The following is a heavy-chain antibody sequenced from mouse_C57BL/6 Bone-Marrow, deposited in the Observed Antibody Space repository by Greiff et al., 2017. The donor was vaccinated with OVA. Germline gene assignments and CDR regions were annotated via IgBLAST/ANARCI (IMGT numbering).Heavy chain of an antibody. CDR1: GFTFTSYT. CDR2: INPSSGYT. V-gene: IGHV1-4*01. J-gene: IGHJ3*01. D-gene: IGHD1-1*01. CDR3: AREYYGWFAY. Sequence: QVQLKQSGAELARPGASVKMSCKASGFTFTSYTMHWVKQRPGQGLEWIGYINPSSGYTKYNQKFKDKATLTADKSSSTAYMQLSSLTSEDSAVYYCAREYYGWFAYWGQGTLVTVSA.